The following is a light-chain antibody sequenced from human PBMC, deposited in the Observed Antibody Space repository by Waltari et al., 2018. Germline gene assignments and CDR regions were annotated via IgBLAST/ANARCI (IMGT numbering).Light chain of an antibody. CDR3: QVWDSSSDHFV. J-gene: IGLJ1*01. V-gene: IGLV3-21*03. Sequence: SYVLTQSPSVSVAPGKKARITCVGNNIGLKTVHWYQKKPGQAPVLVVSDNSDRPSGSPERFAGSNSGHRAVLTITRGEAWDAADFYCQVWDSSSDHFVFGSGPKVTVL. CDR2: DNS. CDR1: NIGLKT.